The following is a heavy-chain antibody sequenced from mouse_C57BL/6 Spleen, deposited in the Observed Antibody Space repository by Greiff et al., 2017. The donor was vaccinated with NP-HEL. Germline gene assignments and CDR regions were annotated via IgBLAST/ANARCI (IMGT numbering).Heavy chain of an antibody. Sequence: VQLQQSGPELVKPGASVKISCKASGYTFTDYYMNWVKQSHGKSLEWIGDINPNNGGTSYNQKFKGKATLTVDKSSSTAYMELRSLTSEDSAVYYCARCYDYDYWGQGTTLTVSS. CDR3: ARCYDYDY. V-gene: IGHV1-26*01. D-gene: IGHD2-4*01. J-gene: IGHJ2*01. CDR2: INPNNGGT. CDR1: GYTFTDYY.